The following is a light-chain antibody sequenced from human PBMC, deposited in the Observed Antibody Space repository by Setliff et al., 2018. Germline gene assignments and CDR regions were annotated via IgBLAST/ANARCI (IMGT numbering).Light chain of an antibody. CDR3: CSYAGGSTYV. CDR2: DVS. V-gene: IGLV2-23*02. Sequence: QSVLTQPASVSGSPGQSIAISCTGTSSDVGAYDYVSWYQQHPDRAPKLMIYDVSKRSSGASDRFSGSKSGNTASLTISGLQAEDEADYYCCSYAGGSTYVFGTGTKVTVL. CDR1: SSDVGAYDY. J-gene: IGLJ1*01.